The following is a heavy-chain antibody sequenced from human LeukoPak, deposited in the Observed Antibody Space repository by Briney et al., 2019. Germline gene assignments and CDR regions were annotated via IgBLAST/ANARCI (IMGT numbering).Heavy chain of an antibody. V-gene: IGHV3-23*01. J-gene: IGHJ4*02. D-gene: IGHD2-2*02. CDR1: GFTFSSYA. CDR2: FSGSDDST. Sequence: GESLRLSCAASGFTFSSYAMSWVRQAPGKGLEWVSTFSGSDDSTYYADSVKGRFTISRDNSKDTLYLQMSSLRVEDTAVYYCAKGSRTSSYTGADFWGQGTLVTVSS. CDR3: AKGSRTSSYTGADF.